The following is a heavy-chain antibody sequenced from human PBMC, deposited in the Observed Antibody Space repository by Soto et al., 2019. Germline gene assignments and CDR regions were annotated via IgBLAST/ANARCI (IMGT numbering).Heavy chain of an antibody. V-gene: IGHV1-18*04. CDR3: ASHPVSGSLHFDS. D-gene: IGHD1-26*01. CDR1: GYTFNTYG. Sequence: GXSGKVSCKASGYTFNTYGVSWVRQAPGQGLEWMGRISAYNGDTNYAQKLQGRLTMTTDTSTRTAYMELRSLRSDDTAVYYCASHPVSGSLHFDSWGQGTLVTVSS. J-gene: IGHJ4*02. CDR2: ISAYNGDT.